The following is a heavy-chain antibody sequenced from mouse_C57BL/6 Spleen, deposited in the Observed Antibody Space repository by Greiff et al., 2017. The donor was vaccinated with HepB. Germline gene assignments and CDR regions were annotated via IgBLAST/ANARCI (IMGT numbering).Heavy chain of an antibody. V-gene: IGHV1-19*01. CDR2: INPYNGGT. CDR3: ARWGFYAMDY. J-gene: IGHJ4*01. Sequence: EVQLQQSGPVLVKPGASVKMSCKASGYTFTDYYMNWVKQSHGKSLEWIGVINPYNGGTSYNQKFKGKATLTVDKSSSTAYMELNSLTSEDSAVYYCARWGFYAMDYWGQGTSVTVSS. CDR1: GYTFTDYY.